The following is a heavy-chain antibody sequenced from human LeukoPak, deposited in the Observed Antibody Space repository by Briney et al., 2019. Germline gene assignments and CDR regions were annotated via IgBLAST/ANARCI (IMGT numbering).Heavy chain of an antibody. V-gene: IGHV1-8*03. D-gene: IGHD1-14*01. Sequence: ASVKVSCKASGYTFTSYYIHWVRQANGQGLEWLGWMNPKNGNTGYAQKFRGRVTITRDTSESIAYMELSGLRSDDTAVYYCARVHPGYKSAFLRAFDMWGQGTMVIVSS. CDR3: ARVHPGYKSAFLRAFDM. CDR2: MNPKNGNT. J-gene: IGHJ3*02. CDR1: GYTFTSYY.